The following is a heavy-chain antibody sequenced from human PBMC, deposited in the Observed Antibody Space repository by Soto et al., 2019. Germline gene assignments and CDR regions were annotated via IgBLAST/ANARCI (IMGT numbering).Heavy chain of an antibody. J-gene: IGHJ4*02. V-gene: IGHV1-18*01. CDR1: GYTFTSYG. Sequence: GASVKVSCKASGYTFTSYGISWVRQAPGQGLEWMGWISAYNANTNYAQKLQGRVSMTTDTSTTTAYMELRSLRSDDTAVYYCARDMVVAETPMDNYAVAYWGQGTLVTVSS. D-gene: IGHD2-15*01. CDR2: ISAYNANT. CDR3: ARDMVVAETPMDNYAVAY.